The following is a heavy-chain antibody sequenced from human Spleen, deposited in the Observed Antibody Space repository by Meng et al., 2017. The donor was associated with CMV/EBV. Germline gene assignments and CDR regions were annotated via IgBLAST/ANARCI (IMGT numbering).Heavy chain of an antibody. CDR2: IIPIFGTA. CDR1: GGTFSSYA. Sequence: SVKVSCKASGGTFSSYAISWVRQAPGQGLEWMGGIIPIFGTANYAQKFQGRVTITTDESTSTTYLELNSLRSEDTAVYYCAKVADGAFDIWGQGTLVTVSS. CDR3: AKVADGAFDI. V-gene: IGHV1-69*05. J-gene: IGHJ3*02. D-gene: IGHD2-15*01.